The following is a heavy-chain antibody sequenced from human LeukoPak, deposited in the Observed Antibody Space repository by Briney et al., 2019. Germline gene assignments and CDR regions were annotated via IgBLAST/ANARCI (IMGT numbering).Heavy chain of an antibody. D-gene: IGHD5-18*01. J-gene: IGHJ4*02. CDR1: GFTFNSYW. V-gene: IGHV3-7*01. CDR2: EKQDGNEK. CDR3: AREMGTYGYAPFDY. Sequence: PGGSLRLSCTVSGFTFNSYWMTWVRQAPGKWLEWVANEKQDGNEKNYVDSVKGRFTISRDRAKNSLYLQMNSLRVEDTAVYYCAREMGTYGYAPFDYWGQGTLVTVSS.